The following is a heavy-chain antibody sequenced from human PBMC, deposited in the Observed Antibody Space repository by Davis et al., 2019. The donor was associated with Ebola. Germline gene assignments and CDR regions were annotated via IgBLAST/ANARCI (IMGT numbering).Heavy chain of an antibody. Sequence: GESLKISCAASGFIFRNYWMTWVRQAPGKGLEWVSGISGSGDYTFYAESLKGRFTISRDNSKNILYLQMNNLRAEDTAAYFCAKGRASGTSVRFYYGMEVWGQGTTVTVSS. J-gene: IGHJ6*02. V-gene: IGHV3-23*01. D-gene: IGHD3-10*01. CDR2: ISGSGDYT. CDR3: AKGRASGTSVRFYYGMEV. CDR1: GFIFRNYW.